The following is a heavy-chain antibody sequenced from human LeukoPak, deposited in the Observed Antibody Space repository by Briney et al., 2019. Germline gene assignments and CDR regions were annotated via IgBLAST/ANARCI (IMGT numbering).Heavy chain of an antibody. CDR3: AREEVEEYSSSSDPSYAFDI. J-gene: IGHJ3*02. V-gene: IGHV1-2*02. CDR1: GYTFTGYY. Sequence: ASVKVSCTASGYTFTGYYMHWVRQTPGQGLEWMGWINPNSGGTNYAQKFQGRVTITRDTSISTAYMELSRLRSDDTAVYYCAREEVEEYSSSSDPSYAFDIWGQGTMVTVSS. D-gene: IGHD6-6*01. CDR2: INPNSGGT.